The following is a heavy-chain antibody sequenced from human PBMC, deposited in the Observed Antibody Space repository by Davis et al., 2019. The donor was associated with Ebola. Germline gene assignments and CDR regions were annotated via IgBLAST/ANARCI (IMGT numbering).Heavy chain of an antibody. J-gene: IGHJ3*02. CDR3: ARGSHVVVAASDAFDI. V-gene: IGHV3-74*01. CDR2: INSDGSST. CDR1: GFTFSSYW. Sequence: PGGSLRLSCAASGFTFSSYWMHWVRQAPGKGLVWVSRINSDGSSTSYADSVKGRFTISRDNAKNTLYLQMNSLRAEDTAVYYCARGSHVVVAASDAFDIWGQGTMVTVSS. D-gene: IGHD2-15*01.